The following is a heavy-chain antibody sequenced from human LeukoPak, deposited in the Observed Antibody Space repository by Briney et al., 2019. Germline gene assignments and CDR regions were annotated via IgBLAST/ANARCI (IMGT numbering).Heavy chain of an antibody. Sequence: GRSLRLSCAASGFTFSSYGMHWVRQAPGKGLEWVAVISYDGSNKYYADSVKGRFTISRDNSKNTLYLQMNSLRAEDTAVYYCALEKGYYDSSGYWPFDYWGQGTLVTVSS. CDR2: ISYDGSNK. CDR3: ALEKGYYDSSGYWPFDY. D-gene: IGHD3-22*01. V-gene: IGHV3-30*03. J-gene: IGHJ4*02. CDR1: GFTFSSYG.